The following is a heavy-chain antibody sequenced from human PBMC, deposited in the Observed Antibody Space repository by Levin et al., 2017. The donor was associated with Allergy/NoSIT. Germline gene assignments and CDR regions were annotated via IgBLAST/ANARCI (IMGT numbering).Heavy chain of an antibody. CDR3: ARDRMLLWFGETYFDY. D-gene: IGHD3-10*01. CDR2: ISYDGSNK. CDR1: GFTFSSYA. J-gene: IGHJ4*02. Sequence: PGGSLRLSCAASGFTFSSYAMHWVRQAPGKGLEWVAVISYDGSNKNYADSVKGRFTISRDNSKNTLYLEMNSLRAEDTAVYYCARDRMLLWFGETYFDYWGQGTLVTVSS. V-gene: IGHV3-30*04.